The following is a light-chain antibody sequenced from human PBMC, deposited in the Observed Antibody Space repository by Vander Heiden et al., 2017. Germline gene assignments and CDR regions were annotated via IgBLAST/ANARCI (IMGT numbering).Light chain of an antibody. CDR1: QTISSY. V-gene: IGKV1-39*01. CDR2: AAS. J-gene: IGKJ2*01. Sequence: DSEMTQSPSSLSASVGDRVTITCRASQTISSYLNWYQQNPGKAPKLLIYAASSLQSGVPSRFSGSEYGTDFTLTISSLQPEDFATYYCQQSTGTPYTFGQGTKLEIK. CDR3: QQSTGTPYT.